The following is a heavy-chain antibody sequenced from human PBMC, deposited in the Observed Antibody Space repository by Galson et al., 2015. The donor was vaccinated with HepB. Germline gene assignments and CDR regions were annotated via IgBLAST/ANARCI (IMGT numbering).Heavy chain of an antibody. CDR2: IIPILGIA. V-gene: IGHV1-69*04. Sequence: SVKVSCKASGGTFSSYTISWVRQAPGQGLEWVGRIIPILGIANYAQKFQGRVTITADKSTSTAYMELSSLRSEDTAVYYCAKEDSSSPGGMDVWGQGTTVTVSS. CDR1: GGTFSSYT. D-gene: IGHD6-6*01. J-gene: IGHJ6*02. CDR3: AKEDSSSPGGMDV.